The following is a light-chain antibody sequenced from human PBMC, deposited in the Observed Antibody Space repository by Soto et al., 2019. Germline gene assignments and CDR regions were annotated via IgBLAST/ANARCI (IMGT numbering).Light chain of an antibody. CDR1: QSVSSSY. Sequence: DIVLTQSPGTLSLSPGERATLSCRASQSVSSSYFAWYQQKPGQAPRLLIYGASSRATGIPDRFSGSGSETDFTLTISRLEPEDFAVYYCQHYGSSSWTFGQGTKVEIK. V-gene: IGKV3-20*01. CDR3: QHYGSSSWT. J-gene: IGKJ1*01. CDR2: GAS.